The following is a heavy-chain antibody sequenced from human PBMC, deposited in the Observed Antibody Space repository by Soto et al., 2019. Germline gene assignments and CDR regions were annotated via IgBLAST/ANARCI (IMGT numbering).Heavy chain of an antibody. D-gene: IGHD2-2*02. V-gene: IGHV3-33*07. CDR2: IWYDGSHK. J-gene: IGHJ6*02. CDR1: GFTFSSYG. CDR3: ARDRGYCSSTSCYTDYYYDMDV. Sequence: GGSLRLSCAASGFTFSSYGMYWVRQAPGKGLEWVALIWYDGSHKYYADSVKGRFTISRDNSKNTLYLQMNSLRAEDTAVYYCARDRGYCSSTSCYTDYYYDMDVWGQGTTVTVSS.